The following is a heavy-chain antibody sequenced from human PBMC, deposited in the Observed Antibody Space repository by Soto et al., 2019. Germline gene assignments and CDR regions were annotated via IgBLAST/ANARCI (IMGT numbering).Heavy chain of an antibody. CDR3: ARHRYPSTSSYLDC. D-gene: IGHD3-9*01. Sequence: SETLSLTCTVSGASISTYYWSWIRQPPGKGLEWIGYVLYSGITNYNPSLKSRVTISVDTSMNQFSLRLNSVTAADTAVYYCARHRYPSTSSYLDCWGQGTLVTVSS. J-gene: IGHJ4*02. CDR2: VLYSGIT. V-gene: IGHV4-59*08. CDR1: GASISTYY.